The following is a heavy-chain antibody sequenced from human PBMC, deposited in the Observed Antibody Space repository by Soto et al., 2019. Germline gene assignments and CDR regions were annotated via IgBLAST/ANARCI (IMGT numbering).Heavy chain of an antibody. CDR2: ISYDGSNK. CDR3: AKDRNIVVVVAPIDY. CDR1: GFTFSSYG. D-gene: IGHD2-15*01. J-gene: IGHJ4*02. Sequence: PGGSLRLSCAASGFTFSSYGMHWVRQAPGKGLEWVAVISYDGSNKYYADSVKGRFTISRDNSKNTLYLQMNSLRAEDTAVYYCAKDRNIVVVVAPIDYWGQGTLVTVSS. V-gene: IGHV3-30*18.